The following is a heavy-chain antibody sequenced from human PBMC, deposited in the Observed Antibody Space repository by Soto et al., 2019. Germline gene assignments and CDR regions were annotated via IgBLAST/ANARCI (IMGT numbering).Heavy chain of an antibody. CDR2: IYYSGST. CDR1: GGSISNNY. J-gene: IGHJ4*02. D-gene: IGHD3-10*01. Sequence: SETLSLTCAVSGGSISNNYWNWIRQPPGKGLEWIGYIYYSGSTNYSPSLKSRVTISVDTSKNQFSLKLTSVTAADTAVYYCARQIRVHGSGLQNFDYWGQGTLVTVPQ. V-gene: IGHV4-59*08. CDR3: ARQIRVHGSGLQNFDY.